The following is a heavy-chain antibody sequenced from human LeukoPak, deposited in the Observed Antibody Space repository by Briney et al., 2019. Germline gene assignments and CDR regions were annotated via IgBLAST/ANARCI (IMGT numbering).Heavy chain of an antibody. CDR2: VYPGDSDT. CDR1: GYTFSDYW. D-gene: IGHD2-2*02. Sequence: GESLKISCKASGYTFSDYWIGWVRQMPGQGLEWMGIVYPGDSDTRYSPSFQGHGTISADKSINTAYLQWSGLQASDNAIYFCARSQGLYGAADYWGQGTLV. J-gene: IGHJ4*02. CDR3: ARSQGLYGAADY. V-gene: IGHV5-51*01.